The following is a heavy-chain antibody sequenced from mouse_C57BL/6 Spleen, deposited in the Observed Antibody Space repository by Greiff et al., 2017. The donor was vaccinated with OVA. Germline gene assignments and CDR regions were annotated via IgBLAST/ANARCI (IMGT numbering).Heavy chain of an antibody. D-gene: IGHD3-2*02. V-gene: IGHV1-80*01. J-gene: IGHJ2*01. CDR1: GYAFSSYW. CDR3: ARRAQATSPFDY. Sequence: QVQLQQSGAELVKPGASVKISCKASGYAFSSYWMNWVKQRPGKGLEWIGQIYPGDGDTNYNGKFKGKATLTADKSSSTAYMQLSSLTSEDSAVYFCARRAQATSPFDYWGQGTTLTVSS. CDR2: IYPGDGDT.